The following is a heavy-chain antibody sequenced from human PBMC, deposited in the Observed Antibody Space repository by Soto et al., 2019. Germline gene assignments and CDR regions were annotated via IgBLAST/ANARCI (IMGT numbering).Heavy chain of an antibody. Sequence: SQTLSLTCAISGDSVSSNSAAWNWIRQSPSRGLEWLGRTYYRSKWYNDYAVSVKSRITINPDTSKNQFSLQLNSVTPEDTAVYYCARDSGYSSGWSEWFDLWGQGTLVTVSS. CDR2: TYYRSKWYN. D-gene: IGHD6-19*01. J-gene: IGHJ5*02. CDR1: GDSVSSNSAA. V-gene: IGHV6-1*01. CDR3: ARDSGYSSGWSEWFDL.